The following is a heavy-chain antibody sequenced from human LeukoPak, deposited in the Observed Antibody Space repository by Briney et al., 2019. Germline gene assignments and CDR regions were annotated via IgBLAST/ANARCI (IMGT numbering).Heavy chain of an antibody. D-gene: IGHD6-19*01. J-gene: IGHJ6*03. CDR2: MNPNSGNT. Sequence: ASVKVSCKASGYTFTSYDINWVRQATGQGLEWMGWMNPNSGNTGYAQKFQGRVTMTRNTSISTAYMELSSLRSEDTAVYYCARGPTIAVAGTVGAFYYYYMDVWGKGTTVTVSS. CDR1: GYTFTSYD. CDR3: ARGPTIAVAGTVGAFYYYYMDV. V-gene: IGHV1-8*01.